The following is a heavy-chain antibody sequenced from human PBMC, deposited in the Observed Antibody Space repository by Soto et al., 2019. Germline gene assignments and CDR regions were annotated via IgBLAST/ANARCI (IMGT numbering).Heavy chain of an antibody. CDR3: ATKYGSGRYYFDY. V-gene: IGHV3-53*01. J-gene: IGHJ4*02. CDR2: MYSAGGT. D-gene: IGHD6-19*01. Sequence: EVQLVESGGGLIQPGGSLRLSCAVSGLTVSGNYVTWVRQTPGKGLEWVSIMYSAGGTYYADSVKGRFTISRDNFENTVYLEMTSLRAEDTAVYYCATKYGSGRYYFDYWGQGTLVTVSS. CDR1: GLTVSGNY.